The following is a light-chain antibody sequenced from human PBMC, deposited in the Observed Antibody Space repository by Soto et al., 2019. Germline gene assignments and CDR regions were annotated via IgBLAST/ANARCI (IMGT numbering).Light chain of an antibody. CDR2: GAS. J-gene: IGKJ3*01. CDR3: QHYNNWPFT. CDR1: QSVTYN. V-gene: IGKV3-15*01. Sequence: EIVMTQSPATLSVSPGARASLSCRASQSVTYNLAWYQQKPGQAPRLLIYGASTRATGVPARFSGSGSGTEFTLTISSLQSEEFAVYYCQHYNNWPFTFGPGTKVDIK.